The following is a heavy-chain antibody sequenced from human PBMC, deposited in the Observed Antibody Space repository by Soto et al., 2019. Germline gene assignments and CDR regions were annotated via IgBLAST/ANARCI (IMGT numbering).Heavy chain of an antibody. J-gene: IGHJ2*01. Sequence: GSLRLSCAASGFTFSSYGMHWVRQDPGKGLEWVAVISYDGSNKYYADSVKGRFTISRDNSKNTLYLQMNSLRAEDTAVYYCAKDGGYGDYENWYFDLWGRGTLVTVSS. V-gene: IGHV3-30*18. CDR1: GFTFSSYG. D-gene: IGHD4-17*01. CDR3: AKDGGYGDYENWYFDL. CDR2: ISYDGSNK.